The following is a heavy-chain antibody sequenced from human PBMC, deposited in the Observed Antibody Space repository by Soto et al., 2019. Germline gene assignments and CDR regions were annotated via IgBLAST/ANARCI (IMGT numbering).Heavy chain of an antibody. Sequence: GGSLRLSCAASGFTFSSYAMSWVRQAPGKGLEWVSAISGSGGSTYYADSVKSRFTISRDNSKNTLYLQMNSLRAEDTAVYYCAKSGGYSNPNTYYYYYYMDVWGKGTTVTVSS. V-gene: IGHV3-23*01. CDR2: ISGSGGST. D-gene: IGHD4-4*01. J-gene: IGHJ6*03. CDR1: GFTFSSYA. CDR3: AKSGGYSNPNTYYYYYYMDV.